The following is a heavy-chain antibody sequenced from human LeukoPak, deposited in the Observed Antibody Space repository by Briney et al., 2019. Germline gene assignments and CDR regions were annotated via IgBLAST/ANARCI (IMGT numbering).Heavy chain of an antibody. J-gene: IGHJ4*02. V-gene: IGHV4-59*01. D-gene: IGHD5-18*01. Sequence: PSETLSLTCTVSGGSISSYYWSWIRQPPGKGLEWIGYIYYSGSTNYNPSLKSRVTISVDTSKNQFSLKLSSVIAADTAVYYCAGRGYSYGYDYWGQGTLVTVSS. CDR2: IYYSGST. CDR1: GGSISSYY. CDR3: AGRGYSYGYDY.